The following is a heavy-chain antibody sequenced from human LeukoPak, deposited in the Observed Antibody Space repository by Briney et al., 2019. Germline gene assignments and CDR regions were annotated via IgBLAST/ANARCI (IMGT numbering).Heavy chain of an antibody. D-gene: IGHD2-2*01. J-gene: IGHJ4*02. CDR1: GFPFNSYA. Sequence: GGSLRLSCAASGFPFNSYAMHWVRQAPDRGLEWVAFIPYDGSNKYYVDSVKGRFTISRDNSKNTLYLQMNSLRAEDTAVHYCAKGLARLPYHDFDYWGQGTLVTVSS. CDR3: AKGLARLPYHDFDY. V-gene: IGHV3-30*02. CDR2: IPYDGSNK.